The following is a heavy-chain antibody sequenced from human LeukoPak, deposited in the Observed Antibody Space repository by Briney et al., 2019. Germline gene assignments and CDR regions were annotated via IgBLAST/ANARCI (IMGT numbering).Heavy chain of an antibody. CDR2: ISGSGNGFSI. Sequence: GGSLRLSCSASGFVFTIYTMYWVRQAPGKGPEYVSTISGSGNGFSIYYADAVKGRFTISRDDSKSILYLQMNGLRSEDTAVYYCVKDFGRIRGTPDSWGQGTLVTVSS. CDR1: GFVFTIYT. CDR3: VKDFGRIRGTPDS. V-gene: IGHV3-64D*06. J-gene: IGHJ4*02. D-gene: IGHD1-26*01.